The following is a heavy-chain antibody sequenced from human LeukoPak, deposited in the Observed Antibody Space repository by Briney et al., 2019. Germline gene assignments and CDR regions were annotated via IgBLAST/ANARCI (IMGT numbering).Heavy chain of an antibody. D-gene: IGHD3-16*01. Sequence: GGSLRLSCAASGFTFSSYWMSWVRQAPGKGLEWVASINHNGNVNYYVDSVKGRFTISRDNAENSLYLQMSNLRAEDTAVYFCARGGGLDVWGQGATVTVSS. CDR3: ARGGGLDV. CDR2: INHNGNVN. V-gene: IGHV3-7*03. CDR1: GFTFSSYW. J-gene: IGHJ6*02.